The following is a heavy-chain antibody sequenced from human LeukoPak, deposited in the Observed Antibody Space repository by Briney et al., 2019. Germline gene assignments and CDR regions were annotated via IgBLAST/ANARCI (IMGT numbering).Heavy chain of an antibody. V-gene: IGHV3-21*01. CDR3: VKDWAIGGSYYCMDV. Sequence: PGRSLRLSCAASGFTFSSYSMNWVRQAPGKGLEWVSSISTSSSSIYYADSMKGRFNIYTDNAKNSLYLQMNSLRGEDTAVYYCVKDWAIGGSYYCMDVWGKGTTVTISS. J-gene: IGHJ6*03. D-gene: IGHD3-10*01. CDR1: GFTFSSYS. CDR2: ISTSSSSI.